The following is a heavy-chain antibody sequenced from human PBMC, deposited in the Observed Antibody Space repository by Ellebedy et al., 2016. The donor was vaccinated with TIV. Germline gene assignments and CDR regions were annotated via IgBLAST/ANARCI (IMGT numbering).Heavy chain of an antibody. CDR1: GFAFSNYW. V-gene: IGHV3-74*01. CDR3: AREYYGLDY. J-gene: IGHJ4*02. Sequence: GGSLRLSCAASGFAFSNYWMHWVRQAPGKGLVWVSRVSTDGSSANYADSVKGRFTVSRDNAKNTLYLQMSSLRVEDTAVYYCAREYYGLDYWGQGILVTVSS. CDR2: VSTDGSSA. D-gene: IGHD3-3*01.